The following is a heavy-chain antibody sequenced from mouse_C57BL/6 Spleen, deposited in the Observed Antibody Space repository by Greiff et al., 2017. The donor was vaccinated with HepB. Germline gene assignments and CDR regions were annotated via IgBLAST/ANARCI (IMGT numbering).Heavy chain of an antibody. V-gene: IGHV5-17*01. CDR3: ARENYYGSRGAMDY. J-gene: IGHJ4*01. CDR1: GFTFSDYG. D-gene: IGHD1-1*01. CDR2: ISSGSSTI. Sequence: EVQRVESGGGLVKPGGSLKLSCAASGFTFSDYGMHWVRQAPEKGLEWVAYISSGSSTIYYADTVKGRFTISRDNAKNTLFLQMTSLRSEDTAMYYCARENYYGSRGAMDYWGQGTSVTVSS.